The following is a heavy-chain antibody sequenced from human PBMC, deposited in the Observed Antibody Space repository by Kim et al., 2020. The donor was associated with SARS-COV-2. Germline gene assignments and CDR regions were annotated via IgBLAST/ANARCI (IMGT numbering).Heavy chain of an antibody. CDR1: GYRFTSYW. CDR2: IYPGDSDT. Sequence: GESLKISCKGSGYRFTSYWIGWVRQMPEKGLEWMGIIYPGDSDTRYSPSFQGQVTISADKSISTAYLQWSGLKASDTAIYYCARRLGYSSGWGAFDISGQGSMVTVSS. V-gene: IGHV5-51*01. CDR3: ARRLGYSSGWGAFDI. J-gene: IGHJ3*02. D-gene: IGHD6-19*01.